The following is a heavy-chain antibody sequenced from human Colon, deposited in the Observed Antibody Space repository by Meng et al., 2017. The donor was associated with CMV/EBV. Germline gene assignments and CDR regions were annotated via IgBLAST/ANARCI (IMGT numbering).Heavy chain of an antibody. CDR2: IYTGGSA. D-gene: IGHD1-1*01. CDR3: ARDRTGSGMDV. CDR1: GFSVSSKY. Sequence: GGSLRLSCAVSGFSVSSKYMSWVRQAPGKGLEWLSIIYTGGSASYADSVKGRFTISRDDSSNTLFLQMNSLRAEDTAVYCCARDRTGSGMDVWGQGTTVTVSS. J-gene: IGHJ6*02. V-gene: IGHV3-53*01.